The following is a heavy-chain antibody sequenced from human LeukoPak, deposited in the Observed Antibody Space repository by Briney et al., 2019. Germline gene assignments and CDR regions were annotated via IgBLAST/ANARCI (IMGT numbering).Heavy chain of an antibody. D-gene: IGHD6-6*01. CDR1: GGSISSSNW. CDR3: ARVKRYSSSPAFDY. Sequence: SETLSLTCAVSGGSISSSNWWSRVRQPPGKGLEWIGEIYHSGSTNYNPSLKSRVTISVDKSKNQFSLKLSSVTAADTAVYYCARVKRYSSSPAFDYWGQGTLVTVSP. CDR2: IYHSGST. V-gene: IGHV4-4*02. J-gene: IGHJ4*02.